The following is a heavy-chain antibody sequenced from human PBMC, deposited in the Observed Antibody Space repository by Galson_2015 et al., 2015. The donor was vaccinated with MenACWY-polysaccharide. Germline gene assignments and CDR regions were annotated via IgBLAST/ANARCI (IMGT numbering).Heavy chain of an antibody. J-gene: IGHJ4*02. D-gene: IGHD1-26*01. CDR3: ARVFLSQSYPFDY. CDR2: IFHSGST. CDR1: GGSISSYY. Sequence: SETLSLTCTVSGGSISSYYWSWIRQPPGKGLEWIGEIFHSGSTNYNPSLKSRVTISVDKSKNQFSLKLSSVTAADAAVYYCARVFLSQSYPFDYWGQGTLVTVSS. V-gene: IGHV4-59*12.